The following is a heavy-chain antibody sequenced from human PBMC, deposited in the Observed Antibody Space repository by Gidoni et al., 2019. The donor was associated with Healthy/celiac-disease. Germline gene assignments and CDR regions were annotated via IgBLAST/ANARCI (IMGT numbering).Heavy chain of an antibody. Sequence: EVQLVESGGGLVQPGGSLRLSCAAPGFTVSSNYMSLVRQAPGKWLEWVSVIYSGGSTYYADSVKGRFTISRHNSKNTLYLQMNILRAEDTAVYYCARARTTVTAAGAFDIWGQGTMVTVSS. CDR3: ARARTTVTAAGAFDI. CDR2: IYSGGST. V-gene: IGHV3-53*04. CDR1: GFTVSSNY. D-gene: IGHD4-4*01. J-gene: IGHJ3*02.